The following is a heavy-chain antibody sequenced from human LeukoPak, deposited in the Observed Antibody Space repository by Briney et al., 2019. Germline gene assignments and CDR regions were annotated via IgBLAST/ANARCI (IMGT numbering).Heavy chain of an antibody. D-gene: IGHD2-21*02. V-gene: IGHV3-30*03. CDR3: ARGGIVVVTANPFDY. Sequence: GRSLRLSCAASGFTFSSYGMHWVRQAPGKGLEWVAVISYDGSNKYYADSVKGRFTISRDNSKNTLYLQMSSLRSEDTAVYYCARGGIVVVTANPFDYWGQGTLVTVSS. CDR1: GFTFSSYG. CDR2: ISYDGSNK. J-gene: IGHJ4*02.